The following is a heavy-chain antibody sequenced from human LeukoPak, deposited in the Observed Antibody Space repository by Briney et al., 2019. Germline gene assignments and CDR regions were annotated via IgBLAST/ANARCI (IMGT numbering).Heavy chain of an antibody. J-gene: IGHJ4*02. D-gene: IGHD3-3*01. V-gene: IGHV4-4*02. CDR2: VHLDGRT. CDR3: AREGGFYRPLDY. CDR1: GFTVSSNY. Sequence: PGGSLRLSCEASGFTVSSNYMSWVRQPPGKGLEWIGEVHLDGRTNYNPSLKSRLIMSVDLPENHISLKLTSVTAADTAVYYCAREGGFYRPLDYSGQGTLVTVSS.